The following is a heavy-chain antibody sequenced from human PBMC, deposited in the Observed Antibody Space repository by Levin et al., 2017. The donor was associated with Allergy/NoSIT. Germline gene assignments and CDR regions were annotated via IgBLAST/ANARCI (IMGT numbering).Heavy chain of an antibody. J-gene: IGHJ4*02. D-gene: IGHD3-10*01. Sequence: GASVKVSCKASGSTFSSYAFSWVRQAPGQGLEWMGGIIPIFGTAKYAQKFQGRVTITADKSTTTAYMELSSLRSADTAVYYCARVGAGFWDYWGQGTLVTVSS. CDR2: IIPIFGTA. V-gene: IGHV1-69*06. CDR1: GSTFSSYA. CDR3: ARVGAGFWDY.